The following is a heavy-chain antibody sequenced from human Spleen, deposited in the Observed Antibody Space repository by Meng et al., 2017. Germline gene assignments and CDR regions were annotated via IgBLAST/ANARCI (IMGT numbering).Heavy chain of an antibody. CDR2: IGHSGFT. V-gene: IGHV4-39*01. Sequence: QPQLQESGPGMVRPSGALSRTCSVFGGSISTSGYYWGWIRQPPGKGLEWIGSIGHSGFTYYTPSLKSRVTVSIDTSRNQFSLWLTSVTAADTAVYYCVRSSAWVRTGFDPWGQGTLVTVSS. CDR1: GGSISTSGYY. D-gene: IGHD6-19*01. CDR3: VRSSAWVRTGFDP. J-gene: IGHJ5*02.